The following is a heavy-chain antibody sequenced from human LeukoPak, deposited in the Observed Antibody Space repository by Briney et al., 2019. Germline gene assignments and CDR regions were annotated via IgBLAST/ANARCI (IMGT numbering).Heavy chain of an antibody. CDR2: IYYSGST. CDR3: ARFRSSGYSSGWFYVSETYYFDY. Sequence: PSETLSLTCTVSGGSISSSSYYWGWIRQPPGQGLEWIGSIYYSGSTYYNPSLKSRVTISVDTSKNQFSLKLSSVTAADTAVYYCARFRSSGYSSGWFYVSETYYFDYWGQGTLVTVSS. CDR1: GGSISSSSYY. V-gene: IGHV4-39*01. J-gene: IGHJ4*02. D-gene: IGHD6-19*01.